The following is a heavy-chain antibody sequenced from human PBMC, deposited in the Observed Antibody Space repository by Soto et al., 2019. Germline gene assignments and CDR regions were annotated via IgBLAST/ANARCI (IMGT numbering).Heavy chain of an antibody. CDR2: IYYSGST. CDR3: ARLGYYYYGMDV. J-gene: IGHJ6*02. CDR1: GGSISSSSYY. Sequence: SETLSLTCTVSGGSISSSSYYWGWIRQPPGKGLEWIGSIYYSGSTYYNPSLKSRVTISVDTSKNQFSLKLSSVTAADTAVYYCARLGYYYYGMDVWGQGTTVTVSS. V-gene: IGHV4-39*01.